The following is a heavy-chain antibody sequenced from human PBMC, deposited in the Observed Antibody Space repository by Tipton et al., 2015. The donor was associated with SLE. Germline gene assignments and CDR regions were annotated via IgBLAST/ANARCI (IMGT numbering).Heavy chain of an antibody. J-gene: IGHJ5*02. V-gene: IGHV4-4*08. Sequence: TLSLTCTVSGGSISSYNWSWIRQPPGKGLEWIGYIYTSGSTNYNPSLKSRVTISVDTSKNQFSLKLSSVTAADTAAYYCARDWSSGWYNWFDPWGQGTLVTVSS. CDR2: IYTSGST. CDR3: ARDWSSGWYNWFDP. D-gene: IGHD6-19*01. CDR1: GGSISSYN.